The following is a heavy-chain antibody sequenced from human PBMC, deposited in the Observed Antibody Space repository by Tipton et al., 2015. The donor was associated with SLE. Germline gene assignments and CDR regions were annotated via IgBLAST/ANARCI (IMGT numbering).Heavy chain of an antibody. D-gene: IGHD2-15*01. CDR1: GFTFNTYY. CDR3: ARDSSQVDDAFDI. V-gene: IGHV3-7*01. J-gene: IGHJ3*02. CDR2: IKQDGTEK. Sequence: SLRLSCAASGFTFNTYYMSWVRQAPGKGLEWVANIKQDGTEKYYVDSVKGRFTISRDNAKNSLYLQMNSLRAEDTAVYYCARDSSQVDDAFDIWGQGTMVTVSS.